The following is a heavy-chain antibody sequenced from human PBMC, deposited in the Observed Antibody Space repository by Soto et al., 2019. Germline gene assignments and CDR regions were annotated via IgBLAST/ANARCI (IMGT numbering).Heavy chain of an antibody. CDR3: ARADCSSTSCYWEYFDY. CDR1: GGSISSSSYY. J-gene: IGHJ4*02. Sequence: SETLSLTCTVSGGSISSSSYYWGWIRQPPGKGLEWIGSIYYSGSTYYNPSLKSRVTISVDTSKNQFSLKLSSVTAADTAVYYCARADCSSTSCYWEYFDYWGQGTLVTVSS. CDR2: IYYSGST. D-gene: IGHD2-2*01. V-gene: IGHV4-39*01.